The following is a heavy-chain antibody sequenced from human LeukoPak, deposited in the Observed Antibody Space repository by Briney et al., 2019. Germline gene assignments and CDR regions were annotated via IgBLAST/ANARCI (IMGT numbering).Heavy chain of an antibody. Sequence: PGGSLRLSCAASGFTFDDYAVHWVRQAPGKGLEWVSGISWNSGSIGYADSVKGRFTISRDNAKNSLYLQMNSLRAEDTAVYYCAGSKKQTFWRENWFDPWGQGTLVTVSS. V-gene: IGHV3-9*01. J-gene: IGHJ5*02. CDR3: AGSKKQTFWRENWFDP. CDR2: ISWNSGSI. D-gene: IGHD3-3*01. CDR1: GFTFDDYA.